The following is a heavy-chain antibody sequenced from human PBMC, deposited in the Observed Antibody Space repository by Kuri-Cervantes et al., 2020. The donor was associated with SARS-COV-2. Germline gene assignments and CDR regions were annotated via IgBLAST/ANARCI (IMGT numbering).Heavy chain of an antibody. CDR3: ASPHRTGTTVY. J-gene: IGHJ4*02. V-gene: IGHV4-34*01. Sequence: SQTLSLTCAVYGGSFSGYYWSWIRQPPGKGLEWIGEINHSGSTNYNPSLKSRVTISVDTSKNQFSLKLSSVTAADTAVYYCASPHRTGTTVYWGQGTLVTVSS. D-gene: IGHD1-7*01. CDR2: INHSGST. CDR1: GGSFSGYY.